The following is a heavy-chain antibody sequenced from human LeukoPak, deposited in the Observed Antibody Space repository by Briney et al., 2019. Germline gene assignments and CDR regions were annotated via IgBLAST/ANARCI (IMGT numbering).Heavy chain of an antibody. CDR1: GGSISSGNYY. Sequence: SETLSLTCTVSGGSISSGNYYWSWIRQPAGTGLEWIGLIYTSGSTYYNPSLKSRVTISVDTSKNQFSLKLSSVTAADTAVYYRARQSPLYCSGGSCYSPGAVDYWGQGTLVTVSS. J-gene: IGHJ4*02. CDR2: IYTSGST. V-gene: IGHV4-61*02. D-gene: IGHD2-15*01. CDR3: ARQSPLYCSGGSCYSPGAVDY.